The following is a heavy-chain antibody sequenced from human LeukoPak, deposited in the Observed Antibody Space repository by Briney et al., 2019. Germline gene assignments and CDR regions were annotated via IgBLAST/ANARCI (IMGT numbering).Heavy chain of an antibody. J-gene: IGHJ6*03. CDR1: GYTFTSYY. D-gene: IGHD6-6*01. CDR2: INPSGGST. Sequence: ASVKVSCKASGYTFTSYYMHWVRQAPGQGLEWMGIINPSGGSTSYAQKFQGRVTMTRDMSTSTVYMELSSLRSEDTAVYYCAREGLRSIAARRGTRDYMDVWGKGTTVIVSS. V-gene: IGHV1-46*01. CDR3: AREGLRSIAARRGTRDYMDV.